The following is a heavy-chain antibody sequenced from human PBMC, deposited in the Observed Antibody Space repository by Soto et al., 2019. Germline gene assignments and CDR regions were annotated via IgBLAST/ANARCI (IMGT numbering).Heavy chain of an antibody. CDR3: ARVQNWDDFYYYYGMDV. J-gene: IGHJ6*02. D-gene: IGHD1-1*01. Sequence: SETLSLTCTVSGGSISSSSYYWGWIRQPPGKGLEWIGSIYYSGSTYYNPSLKSRVTISVDTSKNQFSLKLSSVTAADTAVYYCARVQNWDDFYYYYGMDVWGQGTTVTVSS. CDR1: GGSISSSSYY. V-gene: IGHV4-39*07. CDR2: IYYSGST.